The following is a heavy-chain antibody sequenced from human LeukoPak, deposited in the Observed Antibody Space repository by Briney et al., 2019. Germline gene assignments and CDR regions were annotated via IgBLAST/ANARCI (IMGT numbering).Heavy chain of an antibody. CDR2: INHSGNT. CDR3: ARNEGRLVVPADMGGGLDY. Sequence: SETLSLTCAVYGGSFSGYYWSWIRQPPGKGLEWIGEINHSGNTNYNPSLKSRVTISVDTSKNQFSLNLSSVTAADTAVYYCARNEGRLVVPADMGGGLDYWGQGTLVTVSS. V-gene: IGHV4-34*01. D-gene: IGHD2-2*01. J-gene: IGHJ4*02. CDR1: GGSFSGYY.